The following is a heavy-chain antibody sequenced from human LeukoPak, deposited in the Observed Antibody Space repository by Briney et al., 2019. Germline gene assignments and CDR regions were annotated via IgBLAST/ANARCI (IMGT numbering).Heavy chain of an antibody. CDR1: GFTFTSYV. CDR2: VGGGGDYT. Sequence: GGSLRLSCAASGFTFTSYVMSWVRQAPGKGLEWVASVGGGGDYTYHSDSVKGRFTISRDNSENTVYLQMKSLRAEDTAVYYCVRRTASDFWGQGALVTVSS. D-gene: IGHD2-21*02. V-gene: IGHV3-23*01. CDR3: VRRTASDF. J-gene: IGHJ4*02.